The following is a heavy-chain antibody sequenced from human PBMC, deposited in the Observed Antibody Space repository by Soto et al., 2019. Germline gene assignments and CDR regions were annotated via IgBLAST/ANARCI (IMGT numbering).Heavy chain of an antibody. CDR2: IKSKTDGGTT. D-gene: IGHD3-3*01. CDR1: GFTFSNAW. V-gene: IGHV3-15*01. CDR3: TTDNSITIFGVVHYYYYYGMDV. J-gene: IGHJ6*02. Sequence: LRLYCAASGFTFSNAWMSWVRQAPGKGLEWVCRIKSKTDGGTTDYAAPVKGRFTISRADSKNTLYLQMNSLKTEETAVYYCTTDNSITIFGVVHYYYYYGMDVWGQGTTVTVSS.